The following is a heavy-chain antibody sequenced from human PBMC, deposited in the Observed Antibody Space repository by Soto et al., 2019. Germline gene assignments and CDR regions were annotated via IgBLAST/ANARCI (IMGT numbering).Heavy chain of an antibody. Sequence: QLGGSLRLSCAASGFTFSSYEMNWVRQAPGKGLEWVSYISSSGSTIYYADSVKGRFTISRDNAKNSLYLQMNSLRAEDTAVYYCARDGYCSSTSCFDYWGQGTLVTVSS. J-gene: IGHJ4*02. CDR3: ARDGYCSSTSCFDY. V-gene: IGHV3-48*03. D-gene: IGHD2-2*03. CDR1: GFTFSSYE. CDR2: ISSSGSTI.